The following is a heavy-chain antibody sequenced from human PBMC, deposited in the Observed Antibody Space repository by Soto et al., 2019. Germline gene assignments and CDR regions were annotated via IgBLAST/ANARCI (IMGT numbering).Heavy chain of an antibody. CDR3: ACDSSGYYSATDY. Sequence: SVKVSCKASGGTFSSYAISWVRQAPGQGLEWMGGIIPIFGTANYAQKFQGRVTITADESTSTAYMELSSLRSEDTAVYYCACDSSGYYSATDYWGQGTLVTVSS. D-gene: IGHD3-22*01. J-gene: IGHJ4*02. V-gene: IGHV1-69*13. CDR1: GGTFSSYA. CDR2: IIPIFGTA.